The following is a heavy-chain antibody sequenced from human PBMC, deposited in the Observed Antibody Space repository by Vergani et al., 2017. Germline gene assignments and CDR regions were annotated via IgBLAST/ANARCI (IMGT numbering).Heavy chain of an antibody. J-gene: IGHJ3*02. Sequence: QVQLVQSGAEVKKPGASVKVSCKASGYTFTSYDINWVRQATGQGLEWMGWMNPNSGNTGYAQKFQGRVTMTRNTSISTAYMEMSSLRSEDTAVYYCARGLEVTAIDAFDIWGQGTMVTVSS. CDR1: GYTFTSYD. CDR3: ARGLEVTAIDAFDI. CDR2: MNPNSGNT. D-gene: IGHD2-21*02. V-gene: IGHV1-8*01.